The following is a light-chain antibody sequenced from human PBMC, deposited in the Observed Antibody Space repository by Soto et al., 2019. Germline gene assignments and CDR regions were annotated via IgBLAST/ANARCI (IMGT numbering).Light chain of an antibody. Sequence: QLTQSPSLLSAAIGDRATSTFRANHDISTLLAWYQQKPGKAPQLLIYEASTLQSGVPSRISGSGSGTEFSLTISSLQPEDFATYYCQQLNSYSITFGQGTRLEIK. J-gene: IGKJ5*01. V-gene: IGKV1-9*01. CDR2: EAS. CDR1: HDISTL. CDR3: QQLNSYSIT.